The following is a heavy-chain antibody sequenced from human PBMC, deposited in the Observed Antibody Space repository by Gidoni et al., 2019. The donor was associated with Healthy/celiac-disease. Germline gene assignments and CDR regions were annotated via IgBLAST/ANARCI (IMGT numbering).Heavy chain of an antibody. D-gene: IGHD4-4*01. CDR3: AKGAASDYRYYFDY. J-gene: IGHJ4*02. Sequence: EVQLVESGGGLVQPGRSLRLYCAASGFTFDDYAMHWVRQAPGKGLEWVSGISWNSGSIGYADSVKGRFTISRDNAKNSLYLQMNSLRAEDTALYYCAKGAASDYRYYFDYWGQGTLVTVSS. CDR2: ISWNSGSI. V-gene: IGHV3-9*01. CDR1: GFTFDDYA.